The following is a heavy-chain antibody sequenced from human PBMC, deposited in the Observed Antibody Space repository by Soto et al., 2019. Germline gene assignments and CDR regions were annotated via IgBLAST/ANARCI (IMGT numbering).Heavy chain of an antibody. Sequence: PGWSLRHSFVDAEFVFSSYWMNLVRQAPGKGLVWVSRINSDGSSTSYADSVKGRFTISRDNAKNTLYLQMNSLRAEDTAVYYCARAGVVVAATPNYYFDYWGQGTLVTVSS. V-gene: IGHV3-74*01. CDR2: INSDGSST. D-gene: IGHD2-15*01. J-gene: IGHJ4*02. CDR1: EFVFSSYW. CDR3: ARAGVVVAATPNYYFDY.